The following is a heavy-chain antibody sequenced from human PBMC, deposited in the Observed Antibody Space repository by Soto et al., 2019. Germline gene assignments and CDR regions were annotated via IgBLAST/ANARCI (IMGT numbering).Heavy chain of an antibody. Sequence: GGSLRLSCAASGFTVSSTYMTWVRQAPGKGLEWVSVIYGGLTTSYADSVKGRFTISRDKSKNTVFLQMNSLRGEDTAVYYCARGRKEAAGTPRFNYYYGMDVWGEGTTVTVSS. V-gene: IGHV3-53*01. CDR1: GFTVSSTY. CDR2: IYGGLTT. CDR3: ARGRKEAAGTPRFNYYYGMDV. D-gene: IGHD6-13*01. J-gene: IGHJ6*04.